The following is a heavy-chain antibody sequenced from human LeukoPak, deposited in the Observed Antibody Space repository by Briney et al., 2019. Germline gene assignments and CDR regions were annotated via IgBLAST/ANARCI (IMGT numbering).Heavy chain of an antibody. CDR1: GGSISSSSYY. D-gene: IGHD3-22*01. CDR3: ARDYYDSSGRSFDY. Sequence: SETLSLTCTVSGGSISSSSYYWGWIRQPPGKGLEWIGSIYYSGSTNYNPSLKSRVTISVDTSKNQFSLKLSSVTAADTAVYYCARDYYDSSGRSFDYWGQGTLVTVSS. J-gene: IGHJ4*02. V-gene: IGHV4-39*07. CDR2: IYYSGST.